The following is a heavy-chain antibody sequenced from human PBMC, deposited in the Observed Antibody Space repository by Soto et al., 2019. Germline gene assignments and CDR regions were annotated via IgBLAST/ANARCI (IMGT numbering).Heavy chain of an antibody. Sequence: GGSLRLSCSASGFTFSSYAMSWVRQAPGKGLEWVSAITGSGVSTYYADSVKGRFTISRDNSQNTLFLQMNSLRAEDTAIYYCEQNPIAVAGTAYGLDVWGQGTTVTVSS. CDR1: GFTFSSYA. J-gene: IGHJ6*02. CDR3: EQNPIAVAGTAYGLDV. CDR2: ITGSGVST. V-gene: IGHV3-23*01. D-gene: IGHD6-19*01.